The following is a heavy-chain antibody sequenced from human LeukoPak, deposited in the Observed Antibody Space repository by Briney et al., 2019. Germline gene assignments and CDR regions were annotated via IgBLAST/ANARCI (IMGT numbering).Heavy chain of an antibody. CDR3: ASKGREDYNFPFDN. Sequence: GGSLRLSCVASGLTFSSYSMAWVRQAPGKGLEWVANTNQDGSDKYYVDSVKGRFTISRDNAKNSLYLQMNSLRAEDTAVYYCASKGREDYNFPFDNWGQGALVSVSS. CDR2: TNQDGSDK. D-gene: IGHD5-24*01. V-gene: IGHV3-7*01. J-gene: IGHJ4*02. CDR1: GLTFSSYS.